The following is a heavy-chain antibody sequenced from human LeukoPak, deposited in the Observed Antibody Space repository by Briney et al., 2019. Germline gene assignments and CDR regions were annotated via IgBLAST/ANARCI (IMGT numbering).Heavy chain of an antibody. CDR3: ARVGGGVSGSYGY. CDR2: INPNSGGT. V-gene: IGHV1-2*06. D-gene: IGHD1-26*01. CDR1: GYTFTGYY. Sequence: ASVKVSCKASGYTFTGYYMHWVRQAPGQGLEWMGRINPNSGGTNYAQKFQGRVTMTRDTSISTAYMELSRLRSDDAAVYYCARVGGGVSGSYGYWGQGTLVTVSS. J-gene: IGHJ4*02.